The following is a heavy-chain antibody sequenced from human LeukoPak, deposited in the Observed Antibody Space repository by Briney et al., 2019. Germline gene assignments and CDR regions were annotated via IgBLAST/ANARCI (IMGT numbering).Heavy chain of an antibody. D-gene: IGHD1-26*01. CDR3: ARRGGYSGRYPRDY. J-gene: IGHJ4*02. Sequence: PSETLSLTCTVSGGSISSSSYYWGWIRQPPGKGLEWIGSIYYSGSTYYNPSLKSRVTISVDTSKNQFSLKLSSVTAADTALYYCARRGGYSGRYPRDYWGQGTLVTVSS. CDR2: IYYSGST. CDR1: GGSISSSSYY. V-gene: IGHV4-39*01.